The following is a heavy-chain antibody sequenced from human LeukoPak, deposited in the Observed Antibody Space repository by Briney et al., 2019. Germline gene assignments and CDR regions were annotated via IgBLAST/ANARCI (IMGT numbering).Heavy chain of an antibody. Sequence: GGSLRLSCAASGFTFSSYEMNWVRQAPGKGLEWVSYISSSGSTIYYADSVKGRFTISRDNAKNSLYLQMNSLRADDTAVYYCARVRGYCTNGVCQWRPDFDYWGQGTLVTVSS. V-gene: IGHV3-48*03. CDR2: ISSSGSTI. D-gene: IGHD2-8*01. J-gene: IGHJ4*02. CDR3: ARVRGYCTNGVCQWRPDFDY. CDR1: GFTFSSYE.